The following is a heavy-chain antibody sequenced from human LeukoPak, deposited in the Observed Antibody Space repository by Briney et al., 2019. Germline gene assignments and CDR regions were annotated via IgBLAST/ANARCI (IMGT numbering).Heavy chain of an antibody. CDR2: ISYDGSNK. J-gene: IGHJ4*02. V-gene: IGHV3-30*18. D-gene: IGHD2-15*01. CDR1: GFTFSSYG. Sequence: GRSLRLSCAASGFTFSSYGIHWVRQAPGKGLEWVAVISYDGSNKYYADSVKGRFTISRDNSKNTLYLQMNSLRAEDTAVYYCAKVTGGYCSGGSCYFDYWGQGTLVTVSS. CDR3: AKVTGGYCSGGSCYFDY.